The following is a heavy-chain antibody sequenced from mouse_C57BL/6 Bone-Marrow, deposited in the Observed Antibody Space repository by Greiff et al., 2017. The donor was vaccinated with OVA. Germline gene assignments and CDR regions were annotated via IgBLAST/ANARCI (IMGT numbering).Heavy chain of an antibody. Sequence: VQLQQSGAELARPGASVKMSCKASGYTFTSYTMHWVKQRPGQGLEWIGYINPSRGYTKYNQKFKDKATLTADKSSSTAYMQLSSLTSEDSAVYYCARGGWLLRYFDVWGTGTTVTVSS. J-gene: IGHJ1*03. CDR1: GYTFTSYT. CDR2: INPSRGYT. D-gene: IGHD2-3*01. V-gene: IGHV1-4*01. CDR3: ARGGWLLRYFDV.